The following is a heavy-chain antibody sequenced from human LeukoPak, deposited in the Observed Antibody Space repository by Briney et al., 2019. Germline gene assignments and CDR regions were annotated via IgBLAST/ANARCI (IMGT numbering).Heavy chain of an antibody. D-gene: IGHD6-13*01. CDR1: GGSINFYC. V-gene: IGHV4-4*07. J-gene: IGHJ4*02. CDR2: IYSTGST. Sequence: PSETLSLTCTVSGGSINFYCWSWMRQPAGKGLEWIGRIYSTGSTNYSPSLKSRVTMSVDKSKNQFSLNLSSVTAADTAVYYCARGIADPYSFDSWGQGTLVTVSS. CDR3: ARGIADPYSFDS.